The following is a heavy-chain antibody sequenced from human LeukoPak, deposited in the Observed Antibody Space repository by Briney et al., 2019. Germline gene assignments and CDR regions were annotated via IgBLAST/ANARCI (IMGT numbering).Heavy chain of an antibody. Sequence: RTGGSLRLSCAASGFTFDDYGMSWVRHAPGKGLEWVSGINWNGGSTGYADSVKGRFTISRDNAKNSLYLQMNSLRAEDTALYHCARIMRYSSSWTRYYYMDVWGKRTTVTVSS. J-gene: IGHJ6*03. CDR3: ARIMRYSSSWTRYYYMDV. D-gene: IGHD6-13*01. CDR1: GFTFDDYG. V-gene: IGHV3-20*01. CDR2: INWNGGST.